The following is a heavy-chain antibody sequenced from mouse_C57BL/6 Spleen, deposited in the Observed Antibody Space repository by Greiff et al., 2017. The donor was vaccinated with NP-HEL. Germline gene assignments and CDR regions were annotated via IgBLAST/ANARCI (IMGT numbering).Heavy chain of an antibody. D-gene: IGHD1-1*01. V-gene: IGHV7-3*01. Sequence: DVMLVESGGGLVQPGGSLSLSCAASGFTFTDYYMSWVRQPPGKALEWLGFIRNKANGYTTEYSASVKGRFTISRDNSQSILYLQMNALRAEDSATYYCARSPLTGAMDYWGQGTSVTVSS. J-gene: IGHJ4*01. CDR1: GFTFTDYY. CDR2: IRNKANGYTT. CDR3: ARSPLTGAMDY.